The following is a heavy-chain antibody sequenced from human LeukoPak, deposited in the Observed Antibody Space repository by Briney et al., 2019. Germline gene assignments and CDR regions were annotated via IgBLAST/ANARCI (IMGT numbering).Heavy chain of an antibody. D-gene: IGHD3-22*01. CDR2: ICTSGST. CDR1: GGSISSGSYY. J-gene: IGHJ3*02. CDR3: ARARYYDSSGYYSNDAFDI. V-gene: IGHV4-61*02. Sequence: SQTLSLTCTVSGGSISSGSYYWSWIRQPAGKGLEWIGRICTSGSTNYNPSLKSRVTISVDTSKNQFSLKLSSVTAADTAVYYCARARYYDSSGYYSNDAFDIWGQGTMVTVSS.